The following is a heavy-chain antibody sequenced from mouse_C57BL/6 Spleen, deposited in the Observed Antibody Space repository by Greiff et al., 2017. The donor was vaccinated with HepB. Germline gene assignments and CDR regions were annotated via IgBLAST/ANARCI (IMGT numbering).Heavy chain of an antibody. CDR3: ARKVLLRSDYFDY. D-gene: IGHD1-1*01. CDR1: GYTFTSYW. V-gene: IGHV1-52*01. CDR2: IDPSDSET. J-gene: IGHJ2*01. Sequence: QVQLQQPGAELVRPGSSVKLSCKASGYTFTSYWMHWVKQRPIQGLEWIGNIDPSDSETHYNQKFKDKATLTVDKSSSTAYMQLSSLTSEDSAVYYCARKVLLRSDYFDYWGQGTTLTVSS.